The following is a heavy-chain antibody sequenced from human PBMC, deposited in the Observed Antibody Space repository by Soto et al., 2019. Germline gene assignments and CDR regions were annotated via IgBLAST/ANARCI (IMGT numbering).Heavy chain of an antibody. CDR3: ARSAYYYDSSGYYWTGYFDY. CDR1: GGSISSYY. V-gene: IGHV4-59*01. J-gene: IGHJ4*02. Sequence: SETLSLTCTVSGGSISSYYWSWIRQPPGKGLEWIGYIYYSGSTNYNPSLKSRVTISVDTSKNQFSLKLSSVTAADTAVYYCARSAYYYDSSGYYWTGYFDYWGQGTLVTVSS. D-gene: IGHD3-22*01. CDR2: IYYSGST.